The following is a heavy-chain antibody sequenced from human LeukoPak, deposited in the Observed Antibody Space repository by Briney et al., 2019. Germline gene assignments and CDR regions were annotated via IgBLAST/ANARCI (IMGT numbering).Heavy chain of an antibody. Sequence: GRSLRLSCAASGFTFSSYAMHWVRQAPGKGLEWVAVISDDGSNEHYADSVKGRFTVSRDNSKNTLYLQMNSLRPEDTAMYYCAKNDPDSSEDWGQGTLVTVSS. J-gene: IGHJ4*02. CDR2: ISDDGSNE. CDR3: AKNDPDSSED. CDR1: GFTFSSYA. D-gene: IGHD3-22*01. V-gene: IGHV3-30-3*02.